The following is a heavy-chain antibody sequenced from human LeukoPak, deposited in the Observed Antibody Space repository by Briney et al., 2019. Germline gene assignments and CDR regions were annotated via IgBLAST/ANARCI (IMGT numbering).Heavy chain of an antibody. V-gene: IGHV1-18*01. CDR3: AREIAVAGTGGNWNDRGWFDP. CDR2: ISACNGNT. CDR1: GYTFTSYG. J-gene: IGHJ5*02. Sequence: ASVKVSCKASGYTFTSYGISWVRQAPGQGLEWMGWISACNGNTNYAQKLQGRVTMTTDTSTSTAYMELRSLRSDDTAVYYCAREIAVAGTGGNWNDRGWFDPWGQGTLVTVPS. D-gene: IGHD6-19*01.